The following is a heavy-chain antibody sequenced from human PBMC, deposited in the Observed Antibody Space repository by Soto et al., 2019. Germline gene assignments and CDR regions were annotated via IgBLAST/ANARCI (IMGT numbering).Heavy chain of an antibody. V-gene: IGHV1-2*02. J-gene: IGHJ6*02. Sequence: QVQLVQSGAEVKKPGASVKVSCKASGYTFTGYYMHWVRQAPGQGLEWRGWINPNSGGTTYAQKFQGRVTMTRDTSISTAYMELSRLRSDDTAVYYCARDPHYDILTGYSYYYGMDVWGQGTTVTVSS. D-gene: IGHD3-9*01. CDR1: GYTFTGYY. CDR3: ARDPHYDILTGYSYYYGMDV. CDR2: INPNSGGT.